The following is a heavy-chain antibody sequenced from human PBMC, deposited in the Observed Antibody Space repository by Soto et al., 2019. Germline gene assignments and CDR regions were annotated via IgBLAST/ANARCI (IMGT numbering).Heavy chain of an antibody. CDR1: GYTFTSYG. Sequence: SVKVSCKASGYTFTSYGISWVRQAPGQGLEWMGGIIPNIGKANYAQKFQGRVTITADESTSTAYMELRSLRSDDTAVYYCARRKFWSGYGMDVWGQGTTVTVSS. CDR3: ARRKFWSGYGMDV. J-gene: IGHJ6*02. V-gene: IGHV1-69*13. D-gene: IGHD3-3*01. CDR2: IIPNIGKA.